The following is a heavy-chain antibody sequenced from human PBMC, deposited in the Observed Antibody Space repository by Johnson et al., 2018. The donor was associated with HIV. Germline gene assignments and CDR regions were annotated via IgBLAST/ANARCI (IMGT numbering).Heavy chain of an antibody. CDR2: IRYDGSNK. CDR3: AKGTTVVTPELAFDI. CDR1: GFTFSSYG. D-gene: IGHD4-23*01. Sequence: QVQLVESGGGVVQPGGSLRLSCAASGFTFSSYGMHWVRQAPGNGLEWVAFIRYDGSNKYYADSVKGRFTISRDNSKNTLYLQMNSLRAEDTAVYYCAKGTTVVTPELAFDIWGQGTMVTVSS. J-gene: IGHJ3*02. V-gene: IGHV3-30*02.